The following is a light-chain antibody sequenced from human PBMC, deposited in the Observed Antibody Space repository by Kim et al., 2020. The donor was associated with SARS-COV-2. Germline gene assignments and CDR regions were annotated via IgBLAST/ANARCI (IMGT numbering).Light chain of an antibody. Sequence: EIVMTQSTATLSVSPGERATLSCRASQSVRSNLAWYQQKPSQAPRLIIYAASTRATGIPARFSGSGSGTEFTLTISSLQSEDFAVYYCQQYTNWPPEYTFGQGTKLEI. V-gene: IGKV3-15*01. CDR2: AAS. CDR1: QSVRSN. J-gene: IGKJ2*01. CDR3: QQYTNWPPEYT.